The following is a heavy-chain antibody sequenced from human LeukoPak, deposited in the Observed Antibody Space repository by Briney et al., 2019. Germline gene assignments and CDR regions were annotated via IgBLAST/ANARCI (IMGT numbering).Heavy chain of an antibody. CDR3: ARHPPSYYDY. CDR1: GGSISSSGYY. J-gene: IGHJ4*02. D-gene: IGHD3-10*01. CDR2: VYYSGTT. Sequence: SETLSLTCTVSGGSISSSGYYGGWTRQPPGKGLEWIGSVYYSGTTYYNPSLKSRVTISLDTSKNQFSLKLSSVTAADTAVYYCARHPPSYYDYWGQGTLVTVS. V-gene: IGHV4-39*01.